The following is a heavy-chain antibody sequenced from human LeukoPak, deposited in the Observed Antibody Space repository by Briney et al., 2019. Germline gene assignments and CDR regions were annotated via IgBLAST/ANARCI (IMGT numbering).Heavy chain of an antibody. CDR1: GFTVTTNY. V-gene: IGHV3-53*01. Sequence: PGRSLRLSCAASGFTVTTNYMSWVRQAPGKGLEWVSVIYSGGSSYYADSVQGRFTISRDNSKNTLYLQIHSLRAEDTAVYYCARHSTMASGPFDIWGQGTVVTVSS. CDR2: IYSGGSS. CDR3: ARHSTMASGPFDI. J-gene: IGHJ3*02. D-gene: IGHD5-24*01.